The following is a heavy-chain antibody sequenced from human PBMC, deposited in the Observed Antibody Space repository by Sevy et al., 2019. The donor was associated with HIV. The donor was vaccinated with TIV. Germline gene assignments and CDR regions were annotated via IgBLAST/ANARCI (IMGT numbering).Heavy chain of an antibody. D-gene: IGHD3-16*01. CDR1: GLTLTTTG. Sequence: GGSLRLSCAASGLTLTTTGMSWVRQAPGKGLEWVAGVTSDGTTYYADSVRDRFTVSRDNSKNTLYLQLNSLKADDTAGVYFARGDTTMITDLDYWGQGTLVTVSS. CDR2: VTSDGTT. J-gene: IGHJ4*02. V-gene: IGHV3-23*01. CDR3: ARGDTTMITDLDY.